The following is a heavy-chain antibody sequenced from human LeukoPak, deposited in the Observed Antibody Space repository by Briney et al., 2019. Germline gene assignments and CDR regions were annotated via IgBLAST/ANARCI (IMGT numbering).Heavy chain of an antibody. V-gene: IGHV3-23*01. J-gene: IGHJ5*02. D-gene: IGHD5-18*01. CDR3: AKGLRGYSYGPYNWFDP. CDR1: GFTFSSYA. CDR2: ISGSGCST. Sequence: GGSLRLSCAASGFTFSSYAMSWVRQAPGKGLEWVSAISGSGCSTYYADSVKGRFTISRDNSKNTLYLQMNSLRAEDTAVYYCAKGLRGYSYGPYNWFDPWGQGTLVTVSS.